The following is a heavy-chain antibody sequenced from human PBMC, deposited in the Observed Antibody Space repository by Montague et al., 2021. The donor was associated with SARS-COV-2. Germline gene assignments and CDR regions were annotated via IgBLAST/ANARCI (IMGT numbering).Heavy chain of an antibody. CDR1: GFTFSNYD. D-gene: IGHD3-16*02. Sequence: SLRLSCAASGFTFSNYDMHWVRQAPGKGPEWISYSSTSAYTSSYACAVNGRTTTSRDNGKNSLYLQINILRVEDTAVYCCRGGYRGIVGYGLDLWGQGTKVTVSS. V-gene: IGHV3-48*03. CDR2: SSTSAYTS. J-gene: IGHJ3*01. CDR3: RGGYRGIVGYGLDL.